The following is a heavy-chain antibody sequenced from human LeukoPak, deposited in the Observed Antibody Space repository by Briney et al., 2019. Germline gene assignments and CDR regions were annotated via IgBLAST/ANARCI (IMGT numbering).Heavy chain of an antibody. CDR3: ASEPYGSGSFLGAFDI. V-gene: IGHV4-39*01. D-gene: IGHD3-10*01. J-gene: IGHJ3*02. Sequence: SETLSLTCAVSDDSIRSSAYYWGWIRQPPGKGLEWIGSIYYSGSTYYNPSLKSRVTISIDTAKNQFSLKLSSVTAADTAVYYCASEPYGSGSFLGAFDIWGQGTMVTVSS. CDR1: DDSIRSSAYY. CDR2: IYYSGST.